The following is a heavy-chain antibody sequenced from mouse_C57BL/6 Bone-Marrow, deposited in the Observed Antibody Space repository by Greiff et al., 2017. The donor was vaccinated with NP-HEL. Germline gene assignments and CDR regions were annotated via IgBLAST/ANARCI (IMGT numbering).Heavy chain of an antibody. D-gene: IGHD1-1*01. Sequence: QVQLQQPGAELVKPGASVKMSCKASGYTFTSYWITWVKQRPGQGLEWIGDIFPGSGSTNYNEKFKSKATLTVDTSSSTAYMQLSSLTSEDSAVYYCAREDTTVVAHNYYAMDYWGQGTSVTVSS. J-gene: IGHJ4*01. CDR3: AREDTTVVAHNYYAMDY. CDR1: GYTFTSYW. CDR2: IFPGSGST. V-gene: IGHV1-55*01.